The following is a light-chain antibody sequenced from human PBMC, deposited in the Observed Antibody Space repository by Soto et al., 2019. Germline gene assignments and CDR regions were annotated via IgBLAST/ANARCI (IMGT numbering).Light chain of an antibody. CDR3: HHYVGAPWA. Sequence: EIVLTQSPGTMSLSPGERATLSCRASQSVNSFLAWFQEKPGQAPRLLIYGASSRASGIPDRFSGSGSGTDFTLTIARLEPEDSAVYYCHHYVGAPWAFDPGTRVEIK. V-gene: IGKV3-20*01. CDR1: QSVNSF. J-gene: IGKJ1*01. CDR2: GAS.